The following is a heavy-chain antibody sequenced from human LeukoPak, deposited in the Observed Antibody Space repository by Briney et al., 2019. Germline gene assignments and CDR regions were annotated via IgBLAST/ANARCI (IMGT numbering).Heavy chain of an antibody. V-gene: IGHV3-30*02. CDR3: AKDYDFWSGYYTRYYYYYMDV. D-gene: IGHD3-3*01. Sequence: GGSLRLSCAATGFTFSSYGMHWVRQAPGKGLEWVAFIRYDGSNKYYADSVKGRFTISRDNSKNTLYLQMNSLRAEDTAVYYCAKDYDFWSGYYTRYYYYYMDVWGKGTTVTVSS. CDR2: IRYDGSNK. CDR1: GFTFSSYG. J-gene: IGHJ6*03.